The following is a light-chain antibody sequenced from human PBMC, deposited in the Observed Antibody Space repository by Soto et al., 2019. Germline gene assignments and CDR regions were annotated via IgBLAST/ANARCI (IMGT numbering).Light chain of an antibody. CDR1: QSVSSSY. V-gene: IGKV3-20*01. CDR3: QQYGSSPRT. J-gene: IGKJ1*01. Sequence: EIVMTHSPATLSVSPLERATLSCRASQSVSSSYLAWYQQKPGQAPRLLIYGASSRATGIPDRFSGSGSGTDFTLTISRLEPEDFAVYYCQQYGSSPRTFGQGTKVDIK. CDR2: GAS.